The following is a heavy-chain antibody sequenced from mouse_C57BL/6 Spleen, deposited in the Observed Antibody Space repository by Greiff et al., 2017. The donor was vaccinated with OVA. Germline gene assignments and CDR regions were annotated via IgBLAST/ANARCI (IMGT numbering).Heavy chain of an antibody. CDR2: IYPGDGDT. CDR1: GYAFSSSW. J-gene: IGHJ2*01. D-gene: IGHD1-1*01. V-gene: IGHV1-82*01. CDR3: ARSTSSYGEYYFDY. Sequence: QVQLQQSGPELVKPGASVKISCKASGYAFSSSWMNWVKQRPGKGLEWIGRIYPGDGDTNYNGKFKGKATLTAEKSSSTAYMQLSSLTSEDSAVYFCARSTSSYGEYYFDYWGQGTTLTVSS.